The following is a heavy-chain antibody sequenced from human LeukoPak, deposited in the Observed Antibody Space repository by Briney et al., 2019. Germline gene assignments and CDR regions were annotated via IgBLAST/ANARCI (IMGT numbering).Heavy chain of an antibody. CDR3: ARGGYGDTSDY. V-gene: IGHV4-59*01. Sequence: PSETLSLTCTVSGGSISSYYWSWIRQHPGKGLVWIGYIYYSGSTNYNPSLKSRVTISVDTSKNQFSLKLSSVTAADTAVYYCARGGYGDTSDYWGQGTLVTVSS. J-gene: IGHJ4*02. CDR1: GGSISSYY. CDR2: IYYSGST. D-gene: IGHD4-17*01.